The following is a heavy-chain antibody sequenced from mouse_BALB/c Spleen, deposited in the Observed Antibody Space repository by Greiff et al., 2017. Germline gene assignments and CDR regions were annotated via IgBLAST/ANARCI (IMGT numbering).Heavy chain of an antibody. Sequence: EVKLVESGGGLVQPGGSLKLSCAASGFTFSSFGMHWVRQAPEKGLEWVAYISSGSSTIYYADTVKGRFTISKDNPKNTLFLHMTSLRSEDSAMYYCARYSFAYWGQGTLVTVSA. V-gene: IGHV5-17*02. CDR2: ISSGSSTI. J-gene: IGHJ3*01. CDR1: GFTFSSFG. CDR3: ARYSFAY.